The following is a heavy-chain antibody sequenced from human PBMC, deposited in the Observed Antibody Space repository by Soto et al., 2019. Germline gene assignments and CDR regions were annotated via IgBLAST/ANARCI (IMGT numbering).Heavy chain of an antibody. D-gene: IGHD3-10*01. CDR3: ARGRGSLGLSY. V-gene: IGHV4-34*01. CDR1: GGSFSGYY. J-gene: IGHJ4*02. CDR2: INHSGST. Sequence: SETLSLTCAAYGGSFSGYYWSWIRQPPGKGLEWIGEINHSGSTNYNPSLKSRVTISVDTSKNQFSLKLSSVTAADTAVYYCARGRGSLGLSYWGQGTLVTVSS.